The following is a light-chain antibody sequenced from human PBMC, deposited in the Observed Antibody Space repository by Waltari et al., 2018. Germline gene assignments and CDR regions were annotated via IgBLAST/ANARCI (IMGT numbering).Light chain of an antibody. CDR3: QSYYNRSLV. CDR1: SVRIATTY. J-gene: IGLJ2*01. V-gene: IGLV6-57*02. CDR2: DDR. Sequence: FMLTQPHSVSESPGKTVTISCTASSVRIATTYVHWYQQRPGSAPTTVIYDDRQRPSGVPDRFSGSIDDFSNSASLTISELQTEDEADYYCQSYYNRSLVFGGGTRLTVL.